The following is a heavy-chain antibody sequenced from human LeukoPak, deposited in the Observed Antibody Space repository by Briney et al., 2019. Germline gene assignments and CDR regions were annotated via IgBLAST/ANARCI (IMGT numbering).Heavy chain of an antibody. V-gene: IGHV3-23*01. Sequence: GGSLRLSCAASGFTFSSYAMSWVRQAPGKGLEWVSAISGSGGSTYYADSVKGRFTISRDNSKNTLYLQMNSLRAEDTAVYYCAKEPYYYDSSGYSPGSFAPWGQEPLVTVPS. CDR2: ISGSGGST. D-gene: IGHD3-22*01. J-gene: IGHJ5*02. CDR3: AKEPYYYDSSGYSPGSFAP. CDR1: GFTFSSYA.